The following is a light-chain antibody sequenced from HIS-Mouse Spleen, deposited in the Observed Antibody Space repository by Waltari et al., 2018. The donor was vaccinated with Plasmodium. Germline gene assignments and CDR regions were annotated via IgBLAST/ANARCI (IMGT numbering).Light chain of an antibody. CDR1: SRDVGGYNY. V-gene: IGLV2-8*01. CDR2: EVS. CDR3: SSYAGSNNLV. Sequence: QSALTQPPSASGSPGQSVTISCTGPSRDVGGYNYVSWDQQHPGKAPKLMIYEVSKRPSGVPDRFSGSKSGNTASLTVSGLQAEDEADYYCSSYAGSNNLVFGGGTKLTVL. J-gene: IGLJ2*01.